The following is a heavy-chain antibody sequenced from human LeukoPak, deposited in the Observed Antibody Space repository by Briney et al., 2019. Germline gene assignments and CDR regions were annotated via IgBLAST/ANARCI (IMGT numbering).Heavy chain of an antibody. CDR1: GFTFSSYA. D-gene: IGHD6-19*01. CDR3: AKGVSSGWLSFDY. V-gene: IGHV3-23*01. Sequence: GGSLRLSCAASGFTFSSYAMSWVRQAPGKGLEWVSAISGSGGSTYYADSVKGRFTISRDNSKNTLNLQMNSLRAEDTAVYYCAKGVSSGWLSFDYWGQGTLVTVSS. CDR2: ISGSGGST. J-gene: IGHJ4*02.